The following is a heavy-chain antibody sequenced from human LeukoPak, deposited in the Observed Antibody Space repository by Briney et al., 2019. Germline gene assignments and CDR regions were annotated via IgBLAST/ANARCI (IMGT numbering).Heavy chain of an antibody. CDR2: ISGSGGST. Sequence: GGSLNLSCAASGFTFSSYAMSWVRQAPGKGLEWVSAISGSGGSTYYADSVKGRFTISRDNSKNTLYLQMNSLRAEDTAVYYCARLGSLFNVEMATISSYFDYWGQGTLVTVSS. J-gene: IGHJ4*02. V-gene: IGHV3-23*01. D-gene: IGHD5-24*01. CDR3: ARLGSLFNVEMATISSYFDY. CDR1: GFTFSSYA.